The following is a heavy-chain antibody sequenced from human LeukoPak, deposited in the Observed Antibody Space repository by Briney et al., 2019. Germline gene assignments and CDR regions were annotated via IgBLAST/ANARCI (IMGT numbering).Heavy chain of an antibody. D-gene: IGHD2-2*01. CDR2: IIPIFGTA. CDR3: ARGVVVVPAATIRGYYFDY. V-gene: IGHV1-69*13. Sequence: ASVKVSCKASGGTFSSYAISWVRQAPGQGLEWMGGIIPIFGTANYAQKFQGRVTITADESTSTAYMELSSLRSEDTAVYYCARGVVVVPAATIRGYYFDYWGQGTLVTVSS. J-gene: IGHJ4*02. CDR1: GGTFSSYA.